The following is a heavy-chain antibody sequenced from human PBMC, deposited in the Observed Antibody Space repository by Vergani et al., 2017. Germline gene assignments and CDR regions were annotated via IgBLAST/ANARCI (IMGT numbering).Heavy chain of an antibody. D-gene: IGHD3-10*01. V-gene: IGHV1-69*01. CDR2: FFPVFGTP. Sequence: QVQLVQSGAEVKKPGSSVKVSCKASGGSLSTYAFVWVRLAPAQGLEWMGGFFPVFGTPTYAQKFQGRVTIDADESTSTTSMTVSSLKSEDTAVYFCARVIQDDVXQGVSWNYYGMDVWGQETTVTVSS. CDR3: ARVIQDDVXQGVSWNYYGMDV. J-gene: IGHJ6*02. CDR1: GGSLSTYA.